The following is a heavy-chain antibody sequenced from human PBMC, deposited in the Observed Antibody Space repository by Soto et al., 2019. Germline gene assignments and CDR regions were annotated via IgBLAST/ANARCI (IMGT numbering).Heavy chain of an antibody. CDR2: ISYDGSNK. D-gene: IGHD1-7*01. V-gene: IGHV3-30*04. Sequence: GGSLRLSCAASGFTFSSYAMHWVRQAPGKGLEWVAVISYDGSNKYYADPVKGRFTISRDNSKNTLYLQMNSLRAEDTALYYCARGGETTNYYYGMDVWGQGTTVTVSS. CDR3: ARGGETTNYYYGMDV. CDR1: GFTFSSYA. J-gene: IGHJ6*02.